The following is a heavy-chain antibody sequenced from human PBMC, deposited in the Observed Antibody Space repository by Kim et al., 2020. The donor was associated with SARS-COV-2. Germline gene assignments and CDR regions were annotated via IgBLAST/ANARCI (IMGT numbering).Heavy chain of an antibody. J-gene: IGHJ5*02. CDR2: INPSGDAT. CDR1: GYTFTSYY. V-gene: IGHV1-46*01. CDR3: ARDNSQSFGGGDFGWWFDP. Sequence: ASVKVSCKASGYTFTSYYMHWVRQAPGQGLEWMGLINPSGDATYNAQKFQGRVTMTRDTSTSTDYLEVSSLRSEDTAVYFCARDNSQSFGGGDFGWWFDP. D-gene: IGHD2-21*01.